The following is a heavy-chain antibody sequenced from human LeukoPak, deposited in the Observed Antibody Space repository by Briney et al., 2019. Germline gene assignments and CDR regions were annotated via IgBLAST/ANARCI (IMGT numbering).Heavy chain of an antibody. CDR3: ARTYYDYVWGSYRHDAFDI. V-gene: IGHV4-39*01. CDR1: GGSISSGTYY. D-gene: IGHD3-16*02. J-gene: IGHJ3*02. CDR2: IYYSGST. Sequence: TSETLSLTCIVSGGSISSGTYYWGWIRQPPGKGLEWIGSIYYSGSTYYNPSLKSRVTISVDTSKNQFSLKLSSVTAADTAVYYCARTYYDYVWGSYRHDAFDIWGQGTMVTVSS.